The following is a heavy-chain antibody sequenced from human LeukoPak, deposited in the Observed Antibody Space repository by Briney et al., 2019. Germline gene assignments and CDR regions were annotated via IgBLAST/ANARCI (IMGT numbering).Heavy chain of an antibody. CDR1: GGTFSSYA. Sequence: SVKVSCKASGGTFSSYAISWVRQAPGQRLEWMGRIIPIFGTANYAQKFQGRVTITTDESTSTAYMELSSLRSEDTAVYYCARDRVGATMTLDYWGQGTLVTVSS. CDR2: IIPIFGTA. D-gene: IGHD1-26*01. CDR3: ARDRVGATMTLDY. V-gene: IGHV1-69*05. J-gene: IGHJ4*02.